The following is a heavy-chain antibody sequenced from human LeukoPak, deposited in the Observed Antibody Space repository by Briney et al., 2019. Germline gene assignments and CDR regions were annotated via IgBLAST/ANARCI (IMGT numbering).Heavy chain of an antibody. CDR1: GGSISSYY. Sequence: PSETLSLTCTVSGGSISSYYWSWIRQPPGKGLEWIGYIYHSGSTYYNPSLKSRVTISVDRSKNQFSLKLSSVTAADTAVYYCARAGYGSGWWLDPWGQGTLVTVSS. J-gene: IGHJ5*02. CDR2: IYHSGST. V-gene: IGHV4-59*12. D-gene: IGHD3-10*01. CDR3: ARAGYGSGWWLDP.